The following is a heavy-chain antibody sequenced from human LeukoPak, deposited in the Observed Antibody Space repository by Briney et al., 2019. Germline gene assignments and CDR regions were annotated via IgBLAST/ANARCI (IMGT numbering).Heavy chain of an antibody. Sequence: PGGSLRLSCQTSGLVFSNYGMHWVRQAPGKGLEWVAFVRYDESNEYYADSVKGRFTISRDNFRNTLYLQMNSLRAEDTGVYSCAKDSNSGYVSVGPDYWGLGTLVTVSS. V-gene: IGHV3-30*02. CDR3: AKDSNSGYVSVGPDY. CDR2: VRYDESNE. D-gene: IGHD5-12*01. J-gene: IGHJ4*02. CDR1: GLVFSNYG.